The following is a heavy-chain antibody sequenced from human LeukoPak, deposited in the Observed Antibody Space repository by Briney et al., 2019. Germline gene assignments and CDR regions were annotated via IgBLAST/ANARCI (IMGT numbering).Heavy chain of an antibody. CDR3: ARDLGSRDGYNPPNLFDN. CDR1: GGTFSSYA. V-gene: IGHV1-69*13. D-gene: IGHD5-24*01. Sequence: GASVKVSCKASGGTFSSYAISWVRQAPGQGLEWMGGIITIFGTANYAQKFQGRVTITADESTSTAYMELSSLRSEDTAVYYCARDLGSRDGYNPPNLFDNWGQGTLVTVSS. J-gene: IGHJ4*02. CDR2: IITIFGTA.